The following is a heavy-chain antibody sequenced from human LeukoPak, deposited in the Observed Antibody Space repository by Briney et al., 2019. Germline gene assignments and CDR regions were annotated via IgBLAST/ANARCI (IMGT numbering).Heavy chain of an antibody. CDR1: GYTFTSYG. V-gene: IGHV1-18*01. CDR3: ARQGLVVVAATRYYYYGMDV. D-gene: IGHD2-15*01. J-gene: IGHJ6*02. Sequence: GAPVKVSCKASGYTFTSYGISWVRQAPGQGLEWMGWISAYNGNTNYAQKLQGRVTMTTDTSTSTAYMELRSLRSDDTAVYYCARQGLVVVAATRYYYYGMDVWGQGTTVTVSS. CDR2: ISAYNGNT.